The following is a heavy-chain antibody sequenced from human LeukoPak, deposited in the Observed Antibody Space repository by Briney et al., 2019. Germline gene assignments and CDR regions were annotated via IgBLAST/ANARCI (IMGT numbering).Heavy chain of an antibody. V-gene: IGHV3-21*01. CDR2: ISSSSSYI. CDR1: GFTFSSYS. J-gene: IGHJ5*02. CDR3: ARGTRVAANLHTA. Sequence: GGSLRLSRAASGFTFSSYSMNWVRQAPGKGLEWVSSISSSSSYIYYADSVKGRFTISRDNAKNSLYLQMNSLRAEDTAVYYCARGTRVAANLHTAWGQGTLVTVSS. D-gene: IGHD2-15*01.